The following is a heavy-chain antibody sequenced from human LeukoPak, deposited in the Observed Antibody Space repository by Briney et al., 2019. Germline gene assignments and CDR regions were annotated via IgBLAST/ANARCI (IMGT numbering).Heavy chain of an antibody. V-gene: IGHV3-23*01. CDR3: AKDGSYSGSPNWFDT. CDR1: GFTFITYV. J-gene: IGHJ5*02. D-gene: IGHD3-10*01. Sequence: GGSLRLSCAASGFTFITYVMTWVRQAPGKGLEWVSGISGGGSTYYADSVKGRFTISRDNSKNTLYLQMNSLRAEDTAVYFCAKDGSYSGSPNWFDTWDQGTLVTVSS. CDR2: ISGGGST.